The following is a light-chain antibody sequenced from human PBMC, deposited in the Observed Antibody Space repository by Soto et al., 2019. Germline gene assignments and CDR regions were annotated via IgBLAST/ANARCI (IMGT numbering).Light chain of an antibody. V-gene: IGKV3-20*01. Sequence: ESVSTQYPDPLSLTRGERATLTCLASQNVNNNYIAWYQPKPGQAPRLLIFRASNKATGIPDRFSGSGSGTEFILTISGLEPEDFAVYYCQQYGSSGTLGQGTKGDI. CDR2: RAS. CDR1: QNVNNNY. J-gene: IGKJ1*01. CDR3: QQYGSSGT.